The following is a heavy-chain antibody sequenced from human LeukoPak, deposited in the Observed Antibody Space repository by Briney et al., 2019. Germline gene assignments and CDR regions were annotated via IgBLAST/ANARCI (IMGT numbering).Heavy chain of an antibody. D-gene: IGHD5-18*01. V-gene: IGHV4-59*08. CDR1: GGSISSYY. CDR3: ARQRDTAMDFDY. Sequence: SETLSLTCTVSGGSISSYYWSWIRQPPGKGLEWIGYIYYSGSTNYNPSLKSRVTISVDTSKNQFSLKLSSVTAADTAVYYCARQRDTAMDFDYWGQGTLVTVSS. CDR2: IYYSGST. J-gene: IGHJ4*02.